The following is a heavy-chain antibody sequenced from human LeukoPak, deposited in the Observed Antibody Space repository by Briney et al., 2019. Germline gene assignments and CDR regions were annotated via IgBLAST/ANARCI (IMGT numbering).Heavy chain of an antibody. CDR3: AKDGEMATVTYYYYYYMDV. CDR1: GFTFSSYG. J-gene: IGHJ6*03. V-gene: IGHV3-30*02. CDR2: IRYDGSNK. D-gene: IGHD4-11*01. Sequence: GGSLRLSCAASGFTFSSYGMHWVRQAPGKGLEWVAFIRYDGSNKYYADSVKGRFIISRDNSKNTLYLQMNSLRAEDTAVYYCAKDGEMATVTYYYYYYMDVWGKGTTVTVSS.